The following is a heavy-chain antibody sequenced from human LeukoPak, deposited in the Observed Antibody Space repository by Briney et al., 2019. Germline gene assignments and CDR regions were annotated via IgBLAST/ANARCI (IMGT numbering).Heavy chain of an antibody. Sequence: PGRSMRLSCAASGFTFSSYGMHWVSQAPGKGLEWVAFIWYDGSNKDYADSVKGRFTISRDNSKNTLYLQMNSLRAEDTAVYYCVRDRCMAPGRSDQGYFDYWGQGTLVTVSS. D-gene: IGHD6-13*01. CDR3: VRDRCMAPGRSDQGYFDY. CDR1: GFTFSSYG. V-gene: IGHV3-33*01. CDR2: IWYDGSNK. J-gene: IGHJ4*02.